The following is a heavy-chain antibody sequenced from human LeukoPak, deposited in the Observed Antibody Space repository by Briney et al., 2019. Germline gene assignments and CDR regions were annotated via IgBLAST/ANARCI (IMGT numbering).Heavy chain of an antibody. J-gene: IGHJ4*02. CDR2: INPNSGGT. D-gene: IGHD1-26*01. CDR1: GYTFTGYY. Sequence: GASVKVSCKASGYTFTGYYIHWVRQAPGQGLEWMGWINPNSGGTNYTQKFQGWVTMTRDKSISTAYLQWSSLKASDTAMYYCARTKPGSGSYYSLFDYWGQGTLVTVSS. CDR3: ARTKPGSGSYYSLFDY. V-gene: IGHV1-2*04.